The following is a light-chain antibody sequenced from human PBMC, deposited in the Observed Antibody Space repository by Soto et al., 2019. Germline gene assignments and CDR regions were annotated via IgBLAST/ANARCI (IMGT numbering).Light chain of an antibody. CDR2: QAS. CDR1: QSISGR. J-gene: IGKJ4*01. CDR3: QQYYTYSLI. V-gene: IGKV1-5*03. Sequence: DIQMTQSPSTLSASVGDRVTITCRASQSISGRLAWYQQKPGQAPKLLIYQASSLESGVPSRFRGSGSGTEFTLTISSLQPDDFATYYCQQYYTYSLIFGGGTNMDI.